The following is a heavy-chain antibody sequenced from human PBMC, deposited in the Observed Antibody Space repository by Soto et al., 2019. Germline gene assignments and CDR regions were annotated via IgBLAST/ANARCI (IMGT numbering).Heavy chain of an antibody. D-gene: IGHD2-21*01. CDR3: ARSVIRFHY. V-gene: IGHV3-23*01. Sequence: EVQLLESGGGLVQPGGSLRLSCAASGFTFSSYAMTWVRQAPGKGLEWVSAISGGAFAYYADSVKGRFTVSRDNSNNTVVLQLSSLRVEDSAVYFYARSVIRFHYWGQGPLVTVSS. J-gene: IGHJ4*02. CDR1: GFTFSSYA. CDR2: ISGGAFA.